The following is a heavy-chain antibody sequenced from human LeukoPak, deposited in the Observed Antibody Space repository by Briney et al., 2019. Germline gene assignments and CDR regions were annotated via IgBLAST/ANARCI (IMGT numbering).Heavy chain of an antibody. Sequence: PGGSLRLSCVASGFTISSNYMSWVRQVPGKGLEWISVIYTGGSTSYADSVKGRFTISRDSSTNTLFLQMNSLRAEDTAVYYCARGSPPDYWGQGTLVTVSS. CDR1: GFTISSNY. V-gene: IGHV3-66*01. CDR2: IYTGGST. J-gene: IGHJ4*02. CDR3: ARGSPPDY.